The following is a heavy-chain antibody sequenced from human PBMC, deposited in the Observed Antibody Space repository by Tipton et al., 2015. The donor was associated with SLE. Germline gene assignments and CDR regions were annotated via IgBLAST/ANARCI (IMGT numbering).Heavy chain of an antibody. J-gene: IGHJ4*02. D-gene: IGHD3-22*01. Sequence: TLSLTCAVNGGSISGYFWSWIRQTPGKGLEWVGGVSPSGTTHYSPSLKSRVSISVDTSKNQISLKLSSVTAADTAVYYCARDEYRYDATGYHLLGHFDFWGQGTLVTVSS. CDR3: ARDEYRYDATGYHLLGHFDF. CDR2: VSPSGTT. V-gene: IGHV4-34*01. CDR1: GGSISGYF.